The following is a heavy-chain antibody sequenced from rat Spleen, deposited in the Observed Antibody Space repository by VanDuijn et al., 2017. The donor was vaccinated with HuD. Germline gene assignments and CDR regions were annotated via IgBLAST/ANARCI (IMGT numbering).Heavy chain of an antibody. D-gene: IGHD1-10*01. CDR2: ISYDGTIT. J-gene: IGHJ2*01. V-gene: IGHV5-7*01. CDR3: TRGGNYDFDY. CDR1: GFTFSDFY. Sequence: EVQLVESGGGLVQPGRSLNLSCAASGFTFSDFYMAWVRQAPKKGLEWVATISYDGTITYYRDSVKGRFTTSRDNAKSTLYLQMDSLRSEDTATYYCTRGGNYDFDYWGQGVMVTVSS.